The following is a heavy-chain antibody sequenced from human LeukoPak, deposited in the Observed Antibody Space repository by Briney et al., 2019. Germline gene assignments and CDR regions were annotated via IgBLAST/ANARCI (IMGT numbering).Heavy chain of an antibody. CDR1: GFTFDDYA. V-gene: IGHV3-9*01. D-gene: IGHD5-12*01. Sequence: PGGSLRLSCAASGFTFDDYAMHWVRQAPGKGLEWVSGISWNSGSMDYADSVKGRFTISRDNAKNSLYLQMNSLRAEDTALYYCTRARGYSGYDFFDYWGQGTLVTVSS. CDR2: ISWNSGSM. CDR3: TRARGYSGYDFFDY. J-gene: IGHJ4*02.